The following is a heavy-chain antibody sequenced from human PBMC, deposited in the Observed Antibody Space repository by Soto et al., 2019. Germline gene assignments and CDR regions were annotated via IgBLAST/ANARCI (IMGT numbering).Heavy chain of an antibody. D-gene: IGHD3-3*01. V-gene: IGHV1-69*13. CDR1: GGTFSSYA. J-gene: IGHJ6*02. CDR3: EVLRFFEYYGMDV. CDR2: IIPIFGTA. Sequence: SVKVSCKASGGTFSSYAMSWVRQAPGRGLEWMGGIIPIFGTANYAQKFQGRVTITADESTSTAYMELSSLRSEDTAVYYCEVLRFFEYYGMDVWGQGTTVTVSS.